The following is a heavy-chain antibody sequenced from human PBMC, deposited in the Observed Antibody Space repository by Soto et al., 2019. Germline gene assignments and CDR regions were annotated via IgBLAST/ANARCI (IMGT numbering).Heavy chain of an antibody. CDR3: ARDRVRRIQLWLSGYFDY. CDR1: GYTFTSYG. J-gene: IGHJ4*02. CDR2: ISAYNGNT. V-gene: IGHV1-18*01. D-gene: IGHD5-18*01. Sequence: ASVKVSCKASGYTFTSYGISWVRQAPGQGLEWMGWISAYNGNTNYAQKLQGRVTMTTDTSTSTAYMELRSLRSDDTAVYYCARDRVRRIQLWLSGYFDYWGQGTLVTVSS.